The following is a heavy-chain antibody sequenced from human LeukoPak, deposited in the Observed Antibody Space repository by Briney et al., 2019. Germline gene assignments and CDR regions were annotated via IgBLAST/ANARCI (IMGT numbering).Heavy chain of an antibody. CDR2: IRPSNGNR. V-gene: IGHV1-18*01. J-gene: IGHJ4*02. CDR3: ARAFSASKSCDY. CDR1: GYTFTIYD. Sequence: SVKVSCNASGYTFTIYDINWVRQAPGQGLEYMGWIRPSNGNRNYAQKVQDRVTLTTDTSTSTVYMELRSLRSDDTAVYYCARAFSASKSCDYWGQGTLVTVSS. D-gene: IGHD6-19*01.